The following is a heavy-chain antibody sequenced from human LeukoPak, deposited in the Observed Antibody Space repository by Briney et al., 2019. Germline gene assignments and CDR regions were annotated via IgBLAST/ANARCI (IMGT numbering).Heavy chain of an antibody. Sequence: SETLSLTCTVSGGSISSGGYSWSWIRQPPGKGLEWIGYIYYSGSTYYNPSLKSRVTISVDRSKNQFSLKLSSVTAADTAVYYCARGPDTAMVIDYWGQGTLVTVSS. V-gene: IGHV4-30-2*01. D-gene: IGHD5-18*01. CDR2: IYYSGST. CDR1: GGSISSGGYS. CDR3: ARGPDTAMVIDY. J-gene: IGHJ4*02.